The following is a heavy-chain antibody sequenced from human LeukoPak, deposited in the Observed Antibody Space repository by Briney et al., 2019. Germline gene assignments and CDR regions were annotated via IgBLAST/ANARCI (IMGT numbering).Heavy chain of an antibody. CDR1: GGSISSYY. CDR2: TYTSGST. Sequence: TSETLSLTCTVSGGSISSYYWSWIRQPAGKGLEWIGRTYTSGSTNYNPSLKSRVTMSVDTSKNQFSLKLSSVTAADTAVYYCAREKRRPALDCSSTSCAIDYWGQGTLVTVSS. J-gene: IGHJ4*02. CDR3: AREKRRPALDCSSTSCAIDY. V-gene: IGHV4-4*07. D-gene: IGHD2-2*01.